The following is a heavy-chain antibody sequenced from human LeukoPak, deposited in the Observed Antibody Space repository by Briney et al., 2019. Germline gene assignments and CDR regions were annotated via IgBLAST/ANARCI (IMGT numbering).Heavy chain of an antibody. CDR2: IYQDGREK. CDR3: ASERPSSSWYDY. CDR1: GFTFSSQL. Sequence: QPGGSLRLSCAASGFTFSSQLMTWVRQAPGKGLEWVANIYQDGREKYYASSVRGRFTISRDNAKNSLYLQMDSLRAEDTGVYYCASERPSSSWYDYWGQGTLVTVSS. D-gene: IGHD6-13*01. V-gene: IGHV3-7*01. J-gene: IGHJ4*02.